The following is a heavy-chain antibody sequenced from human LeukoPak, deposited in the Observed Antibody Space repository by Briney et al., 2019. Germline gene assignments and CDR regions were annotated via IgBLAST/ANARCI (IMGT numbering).Heavy chain of an antibody. V-gene: IGHV4-61*02. D-gene: IGHD1-26*01. CDR3: ARVQWEPPEAFDI. CDR1: GGSISSGSYY. J-gene: IGHJ3*02. CDR2: IYTSGST. Sequence: SQTLSLTCTVSGGSISSGSYYWSCIRQPAGKGLEWIGRIYTSGSTNYNPSLKSRVTISVDTSKNQFSLKLSSVTAADTAVYYCARVQWEPPEAFDIWGQGTMVTVSS.